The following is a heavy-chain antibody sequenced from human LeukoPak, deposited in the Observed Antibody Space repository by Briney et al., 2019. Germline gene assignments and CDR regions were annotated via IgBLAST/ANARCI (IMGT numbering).Heavy chain of an antibody. CDR1: GGSISSYY. V-gene: IGHV4-4*07. J-gene: IGHJ4*02. Sequence: SETLSLTCTVSGGSISSYYGSWIRQPAGKGLEWIGRIYTSGSTNYNPSLKSRVTMSVDTSKNQFSLKLSSVTAADTAVYYCARDEYSSSSFDYWGQGTLVTVSS. D-gene: IGHD6-6*01. CDR2: IYTSGST. CDR3: ARDEYSSSSFDY.